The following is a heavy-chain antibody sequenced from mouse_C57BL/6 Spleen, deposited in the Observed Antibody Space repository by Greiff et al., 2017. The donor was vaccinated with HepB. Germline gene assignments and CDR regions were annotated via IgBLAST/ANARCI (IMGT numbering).Heavy chain of an antibody. CDR2: IDPSDSYT. J-gene: IGHJ4*01. CDR3: ARSLLRYAIDY. CDR1: GYTFTSYW. Sequence: VQLQQPGAELVMPGASVKLSCKASGYTFTSYWMHWVKQRPGQGLEWIGEIDPSDSYTNYNQKFKGKSTLTVDKSSSTAYMQLSSLTSEDSAVYYCARSLLRYAIDYWGQGTSVTVSS. D-gene: IGHD1-2*01. V-gene: IGHV1-69*01.